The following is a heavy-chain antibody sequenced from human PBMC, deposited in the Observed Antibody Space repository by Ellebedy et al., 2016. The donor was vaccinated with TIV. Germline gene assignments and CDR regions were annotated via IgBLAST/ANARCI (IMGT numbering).Heavy chain of an antibody. D-gene: IGHD5-24*01. Sequence: MPSETLSLTCNVSGGSIDISTYYWAWIRQPPGKGLEWIGSIYYSGTTYYNPSLKSRVTISVDTSKKQFSLKLSSVTAADTAVDYCASLEMATILDAFDVWGQGTKVTVSS. V-gene: IGHV4-39*01. CDR1: GGSIDISTYY. CDR3: ASLEMATILDAFDV. CDR2: IYYSGTT. J-gene: IGHJ3*01.